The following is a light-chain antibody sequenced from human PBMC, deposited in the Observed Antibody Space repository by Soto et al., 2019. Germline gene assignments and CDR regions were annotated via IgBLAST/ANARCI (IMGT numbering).Light chain of an antibody. J-gene: IGKJ4*01. V-gene: IGKV3-20*01. CDR2: GAS. CDR1: QSVSSNY. Sequence: EIVLTQSPGTLSLSPGERATLSCRASQSVSSNYLAWYQQKPGQAPRLLIYGASSRATGIPDRFSGSGSGTAFTLTISRLEPEDFAVYSCQQYGSSPQTFGGGTKVEIK. CDR3: QQYGSSPQT.